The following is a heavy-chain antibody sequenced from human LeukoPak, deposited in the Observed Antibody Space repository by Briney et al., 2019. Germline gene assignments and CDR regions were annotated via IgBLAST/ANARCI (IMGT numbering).Heavy chain of an antibody. D-gene: IGHD6-13*01. Sequence: SQTLSLTCAVSGGSISSGGYSWSWIRQPPGKCLEWIGYIYHSGSTYYNPSLKSRVTISVDRSKNQFSLKLSSVTAADTAVYYCARVEQQLGHLDYWGQGTLVTVSS. CDR1: GGSISSGGYS. V-gene: IGHV4-30-2*01. CDR3: ARVEQQLGHLDY. J-gene: IGHJ4*02. CDR2: IYHSGST.